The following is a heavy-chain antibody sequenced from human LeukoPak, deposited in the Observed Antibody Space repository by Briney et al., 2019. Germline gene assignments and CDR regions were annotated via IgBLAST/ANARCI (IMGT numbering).Heavy chain of an antibody. Sequence: ASVKVSCKASGGTFSSYAISWVRQAPGQGLEWMGGIIPIFGTANYAQKFQGRVAITTDESTSTAYMELSSLRSEDTAVYYCAGGQELLPLTVCFAPGGQGPLVTASS. J-gene: IGHJ5*02. CDR3: AGGQELLPLTVCFAP. D-gene: IGHD2-15*01. CDR1: GGTFSSYA. CDR2: IIPIFGTA. V-gene: IGHV1-69*05.